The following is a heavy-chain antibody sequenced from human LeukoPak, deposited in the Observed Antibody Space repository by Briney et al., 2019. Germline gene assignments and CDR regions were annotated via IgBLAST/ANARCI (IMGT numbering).Heavy chain of an antibody. V-gene: IGHV3-53*01. Sequence: QSGGSLRLSCAASGFTVRTNYMSWVRQAPGQGLEWVSLIHDDGSTYYTDSVKGRFTISRDNSKNTLYLQMNSLRAEDTAVYYCAREENHIVTTSYYFDHWGQGSLVTVPS. J-gene: IGHJ4*02. CDR2: IHDDGST. D-gene: IGHD5-12*01. CDR3: AREENHIVTTSYYFDH. CDR1: GFTVRTNY.